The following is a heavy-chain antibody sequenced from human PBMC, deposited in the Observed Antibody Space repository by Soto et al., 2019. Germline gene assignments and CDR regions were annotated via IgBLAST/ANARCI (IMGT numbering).Heavy chain of an antibody. CDR1: GDSISNYY. J-gene: IGHJ6*02. Sequence: QVGLQESGPGLVKPSETLSLTCTVSGDSISNYYWTWVRQSPGKGLEWIGYILYSGSTNYNPSLKSRVAMSADTSKNHFFLKLTAVSAADTAVYYCARERTTGTAGARNFHYYGLDVWGRGTTVIVS. CDR2: ILYSGST. D-gene: IGHD1-7*01. CDR3: ARERTTGTAGARNFHYYGLDV. V-gene: IGHV4-59*12.